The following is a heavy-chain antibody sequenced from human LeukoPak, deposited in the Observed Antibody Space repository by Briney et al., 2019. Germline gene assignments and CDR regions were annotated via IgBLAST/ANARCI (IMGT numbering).Heavy chain of an antibody. D-gene: IGHD5-24*01. CDR3: ARGGQRWLQRYENLYYYYYYMDV. V-gene: IGHV4-34*01. J-gene: IGHJ6*03. CDR2: INHSGST. CDR1: GGSLSGYY. Sequence: SETLSLTCAVYGGSLSGYYWSWIRQPPGKGLEWIGEINHSGSTNYNPSLKSRVTISVDTSKNQFSLRLSFVTAADTAVYYCARGGQRWLQRYENLYYYYYYMDVWGKGTTVTVSS.